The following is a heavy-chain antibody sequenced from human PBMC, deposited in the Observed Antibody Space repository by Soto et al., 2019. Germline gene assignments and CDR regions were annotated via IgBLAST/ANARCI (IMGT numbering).Heavy chain of an antibody. V-gene: IGHV4-59*01. Sequence: SETLSLTCTVSGGSISSYYWSWIRQPPGKGLEWIGYIYYSGSTNYNPSLKSRVTISVDTSKNQFSLNLSSVTAADTAVYYCARAGAATLSDYWGQGTLVTVSS. J-gene: IGHJ4*02. CDR3: ARAGAATLSDY. D-gene: IGHD2-15*01. CDR2: IYYSGST. CDR1: GGSISSYY.